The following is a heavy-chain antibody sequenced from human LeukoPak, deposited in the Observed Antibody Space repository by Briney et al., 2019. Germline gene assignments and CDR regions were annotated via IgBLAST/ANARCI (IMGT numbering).Heavy chain of an antibody. J-gene: IGHJ4*02. V-gene: IGHV1-69*05. Sequence: KFQGRVTITTDDSTSAVYMELSSLRSDDTAVYYCAREDDSLLDYWGQGTLVTVSS. CDR3: AREDDSLLDY. D-gene: IGHD3-16*01.